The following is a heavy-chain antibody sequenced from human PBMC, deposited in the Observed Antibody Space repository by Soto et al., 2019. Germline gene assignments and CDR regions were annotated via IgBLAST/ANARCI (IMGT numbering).Heavy chain of an antibody. CDR3: ARAGYSGYDPNGDY. V-gene: IGHV1-2*04. D-gene: IGHD5-12*01. J-gene: IGHJ4*02. CDR1: GYTFTGYY. CDR2: INPNSGGT. Sequence: ASVKVSCKASGYTFTGYYMHWVRQAPGQGLEWMGWINPNSGGTNYAQKFQGWVTMTRDTSISTAYMELSRLRSDDTAVYYCARAGYSGYDPNGDYWGPGILVTVSS.